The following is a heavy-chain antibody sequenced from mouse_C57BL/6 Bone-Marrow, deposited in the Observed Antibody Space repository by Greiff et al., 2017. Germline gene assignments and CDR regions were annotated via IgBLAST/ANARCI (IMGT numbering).Heavy chain of an antibody. V-gene: IGHV3-6*01. CDR2: ISYDGSN. J-gene: IGHJ3*01. CDR1: GYSITSGYY. Sequence: EVKLMESGPGLVKPSQSLSLTCSVTGYSITSGYYWNWIRQFPGNKLEWMGYISYDGSNNYNPSLKNRISITRDTSKNQFFLKLNSVTTEDTATYYCAIGLWFAYWGQGTLVTVSA. CDR3: AIGLWFAY.